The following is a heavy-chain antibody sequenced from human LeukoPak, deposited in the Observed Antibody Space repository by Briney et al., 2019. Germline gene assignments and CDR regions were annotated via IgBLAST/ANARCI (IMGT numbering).Heavy chain of an antibody. D-gene: IGHD1-26*01. CDR1: GFTFDDYG. CDR2: INWNGGST. V-gene: IGHV3-20*01. Sequence: GGSLRLSCAASGFTFDDYGMSWVRQAPGKGLGWVSGINWNGGSTGYADSVKGRFTISRDNAKNSLYLQMNSLRAEDTALYHCARAQGGTSYYYYYYGMDVWGQGTTVTVSS. J-gene: IGHJ6*02. CDR3: ARAQGGTSYYYYYYGMDV.